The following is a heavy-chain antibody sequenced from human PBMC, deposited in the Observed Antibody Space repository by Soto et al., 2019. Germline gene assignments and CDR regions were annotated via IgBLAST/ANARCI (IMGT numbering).Heavy chain of an antibody. CDR3: ARALVAARPVLFDP. CDR1: GYTFTSYA. D-gene: IGHD6-6*01. Sequence: QVQLVQSEAEVKKPGASVKVSCKASGYTFTSYAMHWVRQAPGQRLEWMGWINAGNGNTKYSQKFQGRVTITRDTSASTAYMELSSLRSEDTAVYYCARALVAARPVLFDPWGQGTLVTVSS. V-gene: IGHV1-3*01. J-gene: IGHJ5*02. CDR2: INAGNGNT.